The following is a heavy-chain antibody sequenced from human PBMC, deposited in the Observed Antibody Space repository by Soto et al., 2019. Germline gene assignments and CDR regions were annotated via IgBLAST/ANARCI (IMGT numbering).Heavy chain of an antibody. CDR3: ARESGGATATLDYYYFYMDV. D-gene: IGHD5-12*01. V-gene: IGHV1-2*02. CDR1: GYTFSDYY. Sequence: QVQLVQSGAEVKKPGASVTVSCKASGYTFSDYYLHWVRQAPGQGPEWMGWINPNSGDTKYAQKFRGGVTTTRETSGRTAVMELNRLKSDDTAVYYCARESGGATATLDYYYFYMDVWGKGTTVTVSS. CDR2: INPNSGDT. J-gene: IGHJ6*03.